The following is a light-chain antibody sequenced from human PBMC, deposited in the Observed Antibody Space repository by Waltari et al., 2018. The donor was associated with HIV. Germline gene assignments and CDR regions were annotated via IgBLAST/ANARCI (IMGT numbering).Light chain of an antibody. CDR1: SSDVGGYNH. J-gene: IGLJ1*01. V-gene: IGLV2-14*01. CDR2: EVS. CDR3: SSYTSSSTPGV. Sequence: QSALTQPASVSGSPGQSITISCTGTSSDVGGYNHVSWYQQHPGKAPKLMIYEVSNRPSGVSNRFSGSKSGNTASLTISGLQAEDEAAYYCSSYTSSSTPGVFGTGTKVTVL.